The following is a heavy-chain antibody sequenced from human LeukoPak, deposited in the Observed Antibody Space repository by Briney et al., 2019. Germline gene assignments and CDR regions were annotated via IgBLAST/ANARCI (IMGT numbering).Heavy chain of an antibody. D-gene: IGHD3-3*01. J-gene: IGHJ4*02. CDR1: GFTFRSYE. Sequence: PGGSLRLSCAASGFTFRSYEMNWVRQAPGKGLEWVSAISGSGGSTYYADSVKGRFTISRDNSKNTLYLQMNSLRAEDTAVYYCAKDAPIFGVVSGLCYFDYWGQGTLVTVSS. V-gene: IGHV3-23*01. CDR3: AKDAPIFGVVSGLCYFDY. CDR2: ISGSGGST.